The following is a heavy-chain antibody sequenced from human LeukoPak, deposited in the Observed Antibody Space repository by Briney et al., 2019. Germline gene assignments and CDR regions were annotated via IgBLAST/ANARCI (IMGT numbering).Heavy chain of an antibody. CDR1: GYSFTSHW. J-gene: IGHJ4*02. V-gene: IGHV5-51*01. Sequence: EGSLKISCKCSGYSFTSHWIGSLCQLSGKPLKWMGIIYPGDSDTTYSPSFQGQVTISADKSISTAYLQWSSLKASDTAMYYCARSDYETSGYYSHWGQGTLFTVSS. D-gene: IGHD3-22*01. CDR3: ARSDYETSGYYSH. CDR2: IYPGDSDT.